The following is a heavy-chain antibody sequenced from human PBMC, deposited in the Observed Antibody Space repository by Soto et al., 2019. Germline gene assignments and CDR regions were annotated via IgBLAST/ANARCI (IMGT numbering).Heavy chain of an antibody. J-gene: IGHJ5*02. CDR2: INPNNGNT. CDR1: GYTFTSYD. D-gene: IGHD4-17*01. CDR3: ARGIKYRDYSRWFDH. Sequence: QVQLVQSGAEVKKPGASVKVSCKASGYTFTSYDINWARQASGQGLEYLGWINPNNGNTGYVQKFQGRVTMTRDTSISTAYMELTSLRSEDTAVYYCARGIKYRDYSRWFDHWGQGVLVSVSS. V-gene: IGHV1-8*01.